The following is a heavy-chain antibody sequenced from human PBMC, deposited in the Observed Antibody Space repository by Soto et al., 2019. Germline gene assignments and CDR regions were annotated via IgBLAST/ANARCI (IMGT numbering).Heavy chain of an antibody. CDR2: ISADNGNT. V-gene: IGHV1-18*01. Sequence: ASVKVSCKASGYTFTSYGISWVRQAPGQGLEWIGWISADNGNTKYGQKFRERVTMTTDTSTSTAYMELSNLTSDDTAVYYCGADLVAGWALDIWGQGTMVTVSS. J-gene: IGHJ3*02. CDR1: GYTFTSYG. D-gene: IGHD6-19*01. CDR3: GADLVAGWALDI.